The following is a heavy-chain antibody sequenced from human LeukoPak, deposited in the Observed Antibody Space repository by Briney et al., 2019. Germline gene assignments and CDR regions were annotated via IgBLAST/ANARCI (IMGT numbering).Heavy chain of an antibody. Sequence: PSETLSLTRALYGGSFSGYYWSWIRQPPGKGLEWIGEINHSGSTNYNPSLTSRVTIPVDTSKNQFSLKLSSVTAADTAVYYCARVGLTSDYWGQGTLVTVSS. CDR1: GGSFSGYY. V-gene: IGHV4-34*01. D-gene: IGHD3-9*01. CDR2: INHSGST. J-gene: IGHJ4*02. CDR3: ARVGLTSDY.